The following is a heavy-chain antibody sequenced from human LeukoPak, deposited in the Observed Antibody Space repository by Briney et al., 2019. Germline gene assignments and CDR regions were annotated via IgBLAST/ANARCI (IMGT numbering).Heavy chain of an antibody. Sequence: PGGSLRLYCAASGFTFSSYWMSWVRQAPGKGLEWVANIKQDGSEKYYVDSVKGRFTISRDNAKNSLYLQMNSLRAEDTAVYYCARSTSSSWYSVSDAFDIWGQGTMVTVSS. CDR1: GFTFSSYW. J-gene: IGHJ3*02. D-gene: IGHD6-13*01. V-gene: IGHV3-7*01. CDR2: IKQDGSEK. CDR3: ARSTSSSWYSVSDAFDI.